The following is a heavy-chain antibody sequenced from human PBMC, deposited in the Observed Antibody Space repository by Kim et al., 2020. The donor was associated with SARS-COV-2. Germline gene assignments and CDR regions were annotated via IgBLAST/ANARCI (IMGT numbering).Heavy chain of an antibody. CDR3: ARGRGRYDL. D-gene: IGHD3-10*01. CDR1: GGSFSGYY. CDR2: INHSGST. J-gene: IGHJ2*01. Sequence: SETLSLTCAVYGGSFSGYYWSWIRQPPGKGLEWIGEINHSGSTNYNPSLKSRVTISVDTSKNQFSLKLSSVTAADTAVYYCARGRGRYDLWGRGTLVTVSS. V-gene: IGHV4-34*01.